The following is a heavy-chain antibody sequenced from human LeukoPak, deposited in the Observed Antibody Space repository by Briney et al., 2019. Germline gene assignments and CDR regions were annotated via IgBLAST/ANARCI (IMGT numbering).Heavy chain of an antibody. V-gene: IGHV3-30-3*01. D-gene: IGHD2-15*01. CDR3: ASAGFYCSGGSCYHDY. CDR1: GFTFSSYA. Sequence: GGSLTLSCAASGFTFSSYAMHWVGQAPGKGLEWVAVISYDGSNKYYADSVKGRFTISRDNSKNTLYLQMNSLRAEDTAVYYCASAGFYCSGGSCYHDYWGQGTLVTVSS. CDR2: ISYDGSNK. J-gene: IGHJ4*02.